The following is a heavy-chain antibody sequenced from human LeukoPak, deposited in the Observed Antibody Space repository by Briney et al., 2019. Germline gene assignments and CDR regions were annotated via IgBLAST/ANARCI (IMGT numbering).Heavy chain of an antibody. D-gene: IGHD6-6*01. CDR2: INPTGGST. CDR3: AGTAARRFDY. V-gene: IGHV1-46*01. Sequence: ASVKVSCKASGYTFPSYFMHWVRQAPGQGLEWMGIINPTGGSTTYAQKFQGRVTMTRDTSTSSVYMELSSLRSDDTAVYYCAGTAARRFDYWGQGTLVTVSS. CDR1: GYTFPSYF. J-gene: IGHJ4*02.